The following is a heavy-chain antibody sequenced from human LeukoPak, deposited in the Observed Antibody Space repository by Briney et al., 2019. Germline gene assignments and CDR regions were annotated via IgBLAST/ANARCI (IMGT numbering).Heavy chain of an antibody. CDR2: INSDRSDT. Sequence: PGGSLRLSCAASGFTFSSYWMHWVRQAPGKGLVWVSRINSDRSDTSYADSVKGRVTISRDNAKNTLYLQMNSLRAEDTGVYYCARDPGQWELPIDYWGQGTLVTVSS. CDR1: GFTFSSYW. V-gene: IGHV3-74*01. J-gene: IGHJ4*02. CDR3: ARDPGQWELPIDY. D-gene: IGHD1-26*01.